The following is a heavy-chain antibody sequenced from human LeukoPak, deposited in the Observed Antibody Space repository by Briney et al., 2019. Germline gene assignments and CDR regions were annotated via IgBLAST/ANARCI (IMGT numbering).Heavy chain of an antibody. CDR3: AREGAYGSGTYGAGDY. CDR2: ITTDGSNT. Sequence: AGGSLRLSCAASGFPFSSYWMHWVRQAPGKGLVWVSRITTDGSNTTYAASVKGRFTISRDNAKNTVYLQMSSLRVDDTAVYYCAREGAYGSGTYGAGDYWGQGILVTVSS. J-gene: IGHJ4*02. CDR1: GFPFSSYW. D-gene: IGHD3-10*01. V-gene: IGHV3-74*01.